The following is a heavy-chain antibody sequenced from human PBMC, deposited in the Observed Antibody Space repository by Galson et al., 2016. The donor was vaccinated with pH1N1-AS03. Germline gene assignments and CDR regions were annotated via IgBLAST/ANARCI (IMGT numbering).Heavy chain of an antibody. CDR3: ARVLFGIARGESSAFDL. V-gene: IGHV1-2*06. Sequence: SVKVSCKVSGYTLTAYYIHWVRQAPGQGLEWMGLINPKTEGTYSAQKFQGRVTMTRDTSVSTAFLELSRLRSDDTAVFYCARVLFGIARGESSAFDLWGQGTMATVSS. CDR2: INPKTEGT. D-gene: IGHD6-13*01. CDR1: GYTLTAYY. J-gene: IGHJ3*01.